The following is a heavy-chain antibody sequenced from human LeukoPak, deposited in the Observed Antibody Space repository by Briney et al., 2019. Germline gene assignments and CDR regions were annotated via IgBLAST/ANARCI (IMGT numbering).Heavy chain of an antibody. Sequence: GGSLRLSCAASGFTVSSNYMSWVRQAPGKGLEWVSVIYSGGSTYYADSVKGRFTISRDNSKNTLYLQMNSLRAEDTAVYYCARENYDFWSGLYYFDYWGQGTLVTVSS. V-gene: IGHV3-66*01. CDR3: ARENYDFWSGLYYFDY. CDR1: GFTVSSNY. J-gene: IGHJ4*02. CDR2: IYSGGST. D-gene: IGHD3-3*01.